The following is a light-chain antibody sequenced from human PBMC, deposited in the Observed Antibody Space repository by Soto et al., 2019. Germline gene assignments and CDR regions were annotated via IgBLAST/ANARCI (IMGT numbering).Light chain of an antibody. V-gene: IGLV2-14*01. CDR2: EVS. CDR1: SSDVGGYNY. Sequence: QSVLTQPASVSGSPGPSITISCTGASSDVGGYNYVSWYQQHPGKAPKLMIYEVSNRPSGVSSRFSGSKSGNTASLTISGLQSEDEADYYCSSYTDSRTYVFGTGTKVTVL. CDR3: SSYTDSRTYV. J-gene: IGLJ1*01.